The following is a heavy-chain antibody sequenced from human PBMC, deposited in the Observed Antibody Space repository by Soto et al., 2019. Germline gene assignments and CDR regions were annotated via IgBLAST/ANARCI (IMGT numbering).Heavy chain of an antibody. V-gene: IGHV3-30-3*01. CDR3: ARDQAYYYDSSGYSAQADYYYYGMDV. D-gene: IGHD3-22*01. Sequence: GGSLRLSCAASGFTFSSYAMHWVRQAPGKGLEWVAVISYDGSNKYYADSVKGRFTISRDNSKNTLYLQMNSLRAEDTAVYYCARDQAYYYDSSGYSAQADYYYYGMDVWGQGTTVTVSS. CDR1: GFTFSSYA. CDR2: ISYDGSNK. J-gene: IGHJ6*02.